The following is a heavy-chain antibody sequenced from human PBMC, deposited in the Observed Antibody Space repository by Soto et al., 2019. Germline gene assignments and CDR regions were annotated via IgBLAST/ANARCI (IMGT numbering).Heavy chain of an antibody. CDR2: ISYDGSNK. CDR1: GFTFSSYA. V-gene: IGHV3-30-3*01. J-gene: IGHJ4*02. CDR3: ARETIIGGNREYCTNGVCYQPLDY. Sequence: QVQLVESGGGVVQPGRSLRLSCAASGFTFSSYAMHWVRRAPGKGLEWVTIISYDGSNKYYADSVKGRFTISRDNSKNTLYLQMNSLRAEDTAVYYCARETIIGGNREYCTNGVCYQPLDYWRQGTLVTVSS. D-gene: IGHD2-8*01.